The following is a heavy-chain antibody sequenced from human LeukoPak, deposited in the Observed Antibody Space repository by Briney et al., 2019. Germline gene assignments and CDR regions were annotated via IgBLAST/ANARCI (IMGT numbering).Heavy chain of an antibody. CDR1: GDSINSYY. V-gene: IGHV4-4*07. Sequence: SETLSLTCTVSGDSINSYYWSWIRPPAGKGLGWIGRSYTSGSSNYNPSLKSRVTMSVDMSKNQFSLGLTSVTAADTAVYYCARAAYGDYRYYYFYLDVWGKGTTVTVSS. J-gene: IGHJ6*03. CDR3: ARAAYGDYRYYYFYLDV. D-gene: IGHD4-17*01. CDR2: SYTSGSS.